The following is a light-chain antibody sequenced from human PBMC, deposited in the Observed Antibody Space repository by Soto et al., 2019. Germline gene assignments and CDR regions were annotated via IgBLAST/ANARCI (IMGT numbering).Light chain of an antibody. Sequence: VQMSQAPGYLSALVGHRITIAIQANQDIGKYLNWYRQKPGKAPRLLIYDASNLETGVPSRFSGSGSGTDFTFTISSLPAEDIARYFCQQDDMLGLFGPGTKVDIK. CDR1: QDIGKY. J-gene: IGKJ3*01. CDR2: DAS. CDR3: QQDDMLGL. V-gene: IGKV1-33*01.